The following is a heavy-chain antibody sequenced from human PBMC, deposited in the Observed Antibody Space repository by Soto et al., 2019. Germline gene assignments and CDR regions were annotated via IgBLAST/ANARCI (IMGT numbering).Heavy chain of an antibody. Sequence: SETLSLTCAVSVGSISSSSYYWFWIRHPPGKGLEWLGGIYYSGTTYYNPSLKSRVTLSVDTSKNQLSLKLSSVTAADTAVYYCARPGYSSVLDAFDIWGQGTMVTVS. CDR2: IYYSGTT. CDR3: ARPGYSSVLDAFDI. J-gene: IGHJ3*02. CDR1: VGSISSSSYY. D-gene: IGHD6-19*01. V-gene: IGHV4-39*01.